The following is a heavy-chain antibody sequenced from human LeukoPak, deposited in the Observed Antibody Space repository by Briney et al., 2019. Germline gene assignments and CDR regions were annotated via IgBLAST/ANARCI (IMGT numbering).Heavy chain of an antibody. D-gene: IGHD2-2*01. V-gene: IGHV4-30-4*08. CDR3: ARGVYCSSTSCYLYNWNYGDYYYGMDV. Sequence: PSETLSLTCTVSGGSISSSSYYWGWLRQPPGTGLEWIGYIYYSGSTYYNPSLKSRVTISVDTSKNQFSLKLSSVTAADTAVYYCARGVYCSSTSCYLYNWNYGDYYYGMDVWGQGTTVTVSS. J-gene: IGHJ6*02. CDR1: GGSISSSSYY. CDR2: IYYSGST.